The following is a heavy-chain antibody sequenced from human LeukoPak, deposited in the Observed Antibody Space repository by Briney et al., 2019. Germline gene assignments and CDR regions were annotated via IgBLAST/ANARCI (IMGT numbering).Heavy chain of an antibody. D-gene: IGHD5-18*01. V-gene: IGHV4-39*01. CDR1: GGSISSRSYY. J-gene: IGHJ4*02. CDR3: ARGGIQLPDY. Sequence: SETLSLTCTVSGGSISSRSYYWGGIRQPPGKGLEWIGTIYYSGSTYYNPSLKSRVTISVDTSKNQFSLKLSSVTAADTAVYYCARGGIQLPDYWGQGTLVTVSS. CDR2: IYYSGST.